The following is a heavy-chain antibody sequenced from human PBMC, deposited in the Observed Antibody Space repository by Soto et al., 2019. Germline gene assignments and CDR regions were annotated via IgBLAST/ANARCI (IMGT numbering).Heavy chain of an antibody. CDR1: GGSISSGDYY. D-gene: IGHD1-1*01. Sequence: SETLSLTCTVSGGSISSGDYYWSWIRQPPGKGLEWIAYIHYSGSTYYNPSLKSRVTISVDTSKNQFSLKLSSVTAADTAVYYCARAQFYSGSGIYNNLLYDPWCQGTQVSDPS. CDR3: ARAQFYSGSGIYNNLLYDP. J-gene: IGHJ5*02. V-gene: IGHV4-30-4*01. CDR2: IHYSGST.